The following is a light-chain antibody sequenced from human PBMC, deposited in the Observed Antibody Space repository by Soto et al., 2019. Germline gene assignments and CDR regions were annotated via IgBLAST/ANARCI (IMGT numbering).Light chain of an antibody. CDR3: QQYNSYAPT. V-gene: IGKV1-5*01. J-gene: IGKJ1*01. CDR1: QSISSW. CDR2: DAS. Sequence: DIQMTQSPSTLSASVGDRVTITCRASQSISSWLAWYQQKPGKAPKLLIYDASSLESGVPSRVSGSGSGTEFTLTISSLQPDDFATYYCQQYNSYAPTFVQETMV.